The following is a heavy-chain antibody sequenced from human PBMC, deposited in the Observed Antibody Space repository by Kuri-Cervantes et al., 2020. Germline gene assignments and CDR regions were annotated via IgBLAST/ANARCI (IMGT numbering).Heavy chain of an antibody. Sequence: GGSLRLSCTASGLTFSSYAMSWVRRAPGKGLEWASGISGGGGSTYYADSVKGRFTISRDNSEETLYVQMNSLRAEDTAVYYCAREGELNWFDPWGQGTLVTVSS. J-gene: IGHJ5*02. D-gene: IGHD1-7*01. CDR2: ISGGGGST. CDR1: GLTFSSYA. CDR3: AREGELNWFDP. V-gene: IGHV3-23*01.